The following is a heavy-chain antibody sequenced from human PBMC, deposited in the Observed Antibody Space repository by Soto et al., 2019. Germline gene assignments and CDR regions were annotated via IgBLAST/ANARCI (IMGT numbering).Heavy chain of an antibody. Sequence: PGGSLRLSCAASGFTFSRYGMHWVRQAPGKGLEWVAVIWYDGSNKYYADSVKGRFTISRDNSKNTLYLQMNSLRAEDTAVCYCASLRAIAAAGDYGMDVWGQGTTVTVSS. D-gene: IGHD6-13*01. V-gene: IGHV3-33*01. CDR1: GFTFSRYG. CDR2: IWYDGSNK. CDR3: ASLRAIAAAGDYGMDV. J-gene: IGHJ6*02.